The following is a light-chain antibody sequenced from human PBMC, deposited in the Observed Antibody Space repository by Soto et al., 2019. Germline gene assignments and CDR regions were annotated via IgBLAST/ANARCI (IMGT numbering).Light chain of an antibody. CDR2: SNI. Sequence: QSVLTQPPSASATPGQRVTISCSGSSSNIGSNTVNWYKQFQGTAPKLLIYSNIERPSGVPDRFSGSKSGTSASLAISGLQSEYEADYYCAAWDDSLDGPVFGGGTKLTVL. CDR3: AAWDDSLDGPV. J-gene: IGLJ3*02. CDR1: SSNIGSNT. V-gene: IGLV1-44*01.